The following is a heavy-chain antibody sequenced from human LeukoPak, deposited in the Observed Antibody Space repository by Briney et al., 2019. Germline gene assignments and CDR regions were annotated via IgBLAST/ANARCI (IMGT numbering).Heavy chain of an antibody. D-gene: IGHD2-15*01. CDR2: ISYDGSNK. Sequence: GGSLRLSCAASGFTLSSYAMHWVRQAPGKGLEWVAVISYDGSNKYYADSVKGRFTISRDNSKNTLYLQMNSLRAEDTAVYYCTRDLNSGGSCWGQGTLVIVSS. J-gene: IGHJ4*02. V-gene: IGHV3-30-3*01. CDR3: TRDLNSGGSC. CDR1: GFTLSSYA.